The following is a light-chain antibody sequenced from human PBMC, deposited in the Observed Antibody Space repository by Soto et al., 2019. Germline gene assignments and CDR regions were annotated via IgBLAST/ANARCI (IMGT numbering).Light chain of an antibody. V-gene: IGKV3-15*01. CDR1: QSIFTN. Sequence: VMTQSPSTLSVPPWEGSTLSFMASQSIFTNLAWYQQKPGQAPRLLIYGASTRATGVPARFSGSGSGTEFTLTITSLQSEDFAFYYCQQYNKWPLITFGQGTRLEIK. CDR3: QQYNKWPLIT. J-gene: IGKJ5*01. CDR2: GAS.